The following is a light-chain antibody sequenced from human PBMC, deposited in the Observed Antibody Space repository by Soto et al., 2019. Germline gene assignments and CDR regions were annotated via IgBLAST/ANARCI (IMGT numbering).Light chain of an antibody. CDR3: SSYAGSNNPVV. CDR1: SSDVVGYNY. V-gene: IGLV2-8*01. J-gene: IGLJ2*01. CDR2: EVS. Sequence: QSALTQPPSASGSPGQSVTIPCTGTSSDVVGYNYVSWYQQHPGKAPKLMIYEVSKRPSGVPDRFSGSKSGNTASLTVSGLQAEDEADYYCSSYAGSNNPVVFGGGTKLTVL.